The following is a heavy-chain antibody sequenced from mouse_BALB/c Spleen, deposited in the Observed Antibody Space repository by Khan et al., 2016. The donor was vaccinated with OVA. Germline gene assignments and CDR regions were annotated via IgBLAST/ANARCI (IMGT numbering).Heavy chain of an antibody. Sequence: QVQLKEPGAELARPGASVNLSCKASGYTFTNYWIHWVRQRPGQGLEWIGSIFPGNDDTNYTQKFKGKATLTADKSSSTACMQIRTLASEDSAVYYCATHVHYAMDYWGQGTSVTVSS. CDR3: ATHVHYAMDY. CDR2: IFPGNDDT. V-gene: IGHV1-87*01. CDR1: GYTFTNYW. J-gene: IGHJ4*01.